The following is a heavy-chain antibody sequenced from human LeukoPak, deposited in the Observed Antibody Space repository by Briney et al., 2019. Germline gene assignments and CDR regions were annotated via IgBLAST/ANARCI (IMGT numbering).Heavy chain of an antibody. D-gene: IGHD3-3*01. CDR3: ATFGVIVRNNYLDY. CDR2: ITANGDRT. J-gene: IGHJ4*02. V-gene: IGHV3-23*01. CDR1: GVIFRSYA. Sequence: GGSLRLSCVGSGVIFRSYAVTWVRQAPGKGLEWVSSITANGDRTSYVDSVKGRFTISRDNSKNTLYLQMSSLRAEDTAVYYCATFGVIVRNNYLDYWGQGALVALPS.